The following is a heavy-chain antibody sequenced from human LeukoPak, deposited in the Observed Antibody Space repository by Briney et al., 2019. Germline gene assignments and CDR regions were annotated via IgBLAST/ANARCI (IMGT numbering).Heavy chain of an antibody. CDR3: ATPRGLSLGAFDI. CDR2: INSDGSST. D-gene: IGHD3-10*01. CDR1: GFTFSSYW. J-gene: IGHJ3*02. V-gene: IGHV3-74*01. Sequence: PGGSLRLSCAASGFTFSSYWMHWVRQAPGKGLVWVSRINSDGSSTSYADSVKGRFTISRDNAKNTLYLQMNSLRAEDTAVYYCATPRGLSLGAFDIWGQGTMVTVSS.